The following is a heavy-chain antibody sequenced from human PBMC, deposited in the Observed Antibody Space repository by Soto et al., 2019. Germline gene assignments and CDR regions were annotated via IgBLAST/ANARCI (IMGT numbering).Heavy chain of an antibody. CDR3: ARTTDYSNGYLNDY. CDR1: GGSISSGDYY. Sequence: PSETLSLTCTVSGGSISSGDYYWSWIRQPPGKGLEWIGYIYYSGSTYYNPSLKSRVTISVDTSKNQFSLKLSSVTAADTAVYYCARTTDYSNGYLNDYWGQGTLVTVSS. J-gene: IGHJ4*02. CDR2: IYYSGST. D-gene: IGHD4-4*01. V-gene: IGHV4-30-4*01.